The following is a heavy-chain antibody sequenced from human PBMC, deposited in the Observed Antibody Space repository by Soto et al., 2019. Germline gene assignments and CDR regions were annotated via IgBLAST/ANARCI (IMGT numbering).Heavy chain of an antibody. D-gene: IGHD4-17*01. CDR3: ATRPRPLYGDDAIQH. CDR1: GVTFSTHA. Sequence: EVQRLESGGGLVQPGGYLRLSCAASGVTFSTHAMSWVRQAPGKCLEWVSGITGSGGSTFYADSVKGRFTSSRDNSKNPRFLEMNSLRDEDMAIYYCATRPRPLYGDDAIQHWGQGTLVTVSS. V-gene: IGHV3-23*01. CDR2: ITGSGGST. J-gene: IGHJ1*01.